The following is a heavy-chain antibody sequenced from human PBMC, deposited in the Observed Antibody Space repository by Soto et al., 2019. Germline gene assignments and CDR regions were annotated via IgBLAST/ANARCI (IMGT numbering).Heavy chain of an antibody. Sequence: QVQLVESGGGVVQPGRSLRLSCAASGFTFSSYGMHWVRQAPGKGLEWVAVISYDGSNKYYADSVKGRFTISRDNSKNTLYLQMNSLRAEDTAVYYCAKIWGSYRYTGDNWFDPWGQGTLVTVSS. J-gene: IGHJ5*02. CDR2: ISYDGSNK. V-gene: IGHV3-30*18. CDR1: GFTFSSYG. CDR3: AKIWGSYRYTGDNWFDP. D-gene: IGHD3-16*02.